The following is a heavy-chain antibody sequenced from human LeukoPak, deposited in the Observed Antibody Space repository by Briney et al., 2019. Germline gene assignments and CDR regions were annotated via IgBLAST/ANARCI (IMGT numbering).Heavy chain of an antibody. D-gene: IGHD1-26*01. V-gene: IGHV1-46*01. CDR2: INPSGGST. J-gene: IGHJ4*02. CDR3: ARDRVSVVVGATFAFDY. Sequence: ASVKVSCKASGYTFTSYYMHCVRQAPGQGLEWMGIINPSGGSTSYAQKFQGRVTITRDTSTSTVYMELSSLRSEDTAVYYCARDRVSVVVGATFAFDYWGQGTLVPVSS. CDR1: GYTFTSYY.